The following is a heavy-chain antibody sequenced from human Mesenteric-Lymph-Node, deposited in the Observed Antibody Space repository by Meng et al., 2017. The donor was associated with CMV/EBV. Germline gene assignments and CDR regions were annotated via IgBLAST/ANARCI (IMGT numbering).Heavy chain of an antibody. V-gene: IGHV3-23*01. CDR2: ISGSGGST. CDR1: GFIFSGAA. Sequence: GESLKISCAASGFIFSGAAMHWVRQAPGKGLEWVSAISGSGGSTYYADSVKGRFTISRDNSKNTLYLQMNKLRAEDTAVYYCARANDFWSGYYGTSSYLDYWGQGTLVTVSS. J-gene: IGHJ4*02. CDR3: ARANDFWSGYYGTSSYLDY. D-gene: IGHD3-3*01.